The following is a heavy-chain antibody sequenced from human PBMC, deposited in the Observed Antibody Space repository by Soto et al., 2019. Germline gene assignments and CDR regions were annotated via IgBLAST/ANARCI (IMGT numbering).Heavy chain of an antibody. CDR1: GGSINSGDYY. D-gene: IGHD3-10*01. Sequence: SETLSLTCTVSGGSINSGDYYWTWVRQPPGKGLEWIGNVFHSGSTYYTPSLQSRVTISLDTSKNHFSLKLSSVTPADTAVYYCARDRYYGSGTYYNFYSGMDVWGQGTTVTVSS. J-gene: IGHJ6*02. CDR2: VFHSGST. V-gene: IGHV4-30-4*01. CDR3: ARDRYYGSGTYYNFYSGMDV.